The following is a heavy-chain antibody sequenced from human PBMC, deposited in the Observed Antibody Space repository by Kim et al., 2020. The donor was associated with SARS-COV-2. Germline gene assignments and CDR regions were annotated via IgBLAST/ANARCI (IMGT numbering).Heavy chain of an antibody. Sequence: GGSLRLSCAASGFTFSSYAMSWVRQAPGKGLEWVSAISGSGGSTYYADSVKGRFTISRDNSKNTLYLQMNSLRAEDTAVYYCAKGGRGVGNYYYYYGMDVWGQGTTVTVSS. D-gene: IGHD3-10*01. CDR1: GFTFSSYA. V-gene: IGHV3-23*01. CDR2: ISGSGGST. J-gene: IGHJ6*02. CDR3: AKGGRGVGNYYYYYGMDV.